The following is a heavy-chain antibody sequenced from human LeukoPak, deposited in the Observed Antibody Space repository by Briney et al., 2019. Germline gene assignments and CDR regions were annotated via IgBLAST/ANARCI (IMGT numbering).Heavy chain of an antibody. V-gene: IGHV4-59*01. J-gene: IGHJ3*02. CDR1: GGSISSYY. Sequence: LGTLSLTCTVSGGSISSYYWSWIRQPPGKGLEWIGYIYYSGSTNYNPSLKSRVTISVDTSKNQFSLKLSSVTAADTAVYYCARVRGTTVVTWAFDIWGQGTMVTVSS. D-gene: IGHD4-23*01. CDR2: IYYSGST. CDR3: ARVRGTTVVTWAFDI.